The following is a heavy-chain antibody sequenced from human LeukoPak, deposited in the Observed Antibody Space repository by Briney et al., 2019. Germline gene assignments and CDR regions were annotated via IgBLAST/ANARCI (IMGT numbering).Heavy chain of an antibody. Sequence: SETLSLTCAVDGGSFSGYYWGWIRQPPGKGLEWIGEINHSGSTTYNPSLESRVTISVDMSKNQFSLKLSSVTAADTAVYYCARLNDRWFGESLPDYWGQGTRVTVSS. V-gene: IGHV4-34*01. CDR2: INHSGST. J-gene: IGHJ4*02. D-gene: IGHD3-10*01. CDR3: ARLNDRWFGESLPDY. CDR1: GGSFSGYY.